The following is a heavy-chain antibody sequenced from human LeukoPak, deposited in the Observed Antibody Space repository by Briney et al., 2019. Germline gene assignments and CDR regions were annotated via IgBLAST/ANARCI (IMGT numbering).Heavy chain of an antibody. D-gene: IGHD3-10*01. CDR3: AIIRGRNS. CDR2: ISSSSNDI. CDR1: GLSFITST. Sequence: GGSLRLSCVVSGLSFITSTVDWVRPAPREGLEWLSSISSSSNDIYYADSVKGRFTISRDNAKNSVLLQMNSLRAEDTALYYCAIIRGRNSWGQGTLVTVSS. V-gene: IGHV3-21*01. J-gene: IGHJ4*02.